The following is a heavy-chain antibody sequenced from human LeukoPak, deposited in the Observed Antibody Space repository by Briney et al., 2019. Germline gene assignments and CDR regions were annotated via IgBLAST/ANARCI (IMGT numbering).Heavy chain of an antibody. J-gene: IGHJ4*02. V-gene: IGHV3-7*05. CDR3: ASGGTYSSSSFDY. CDR1: GFTFSSYW. D-gene: IGHD6-13*01. CDR2: IKQDGSEK. Sequence: GGSLRLSCAASGFTFSSYWMSWVRQAPGKGLEWVANIKQDGSEKYYVDSVKGRFTISRDNAKNSLYLQMNSLRAEGTAVYYCASGGTYSSSSFDYWGQGTLVTVSS.